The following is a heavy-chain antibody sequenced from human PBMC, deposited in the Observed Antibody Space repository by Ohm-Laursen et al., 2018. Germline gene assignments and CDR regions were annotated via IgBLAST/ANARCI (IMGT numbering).Heavy chain of an antibody. Sequence: SLSLSFTWTVSGGSISSYYWRWMRQPPGKGLVWIGYLYYSGSTNYNPSLKSRVTISVDTSKNQFPLKLSSVTAADTAVYYFARVIPDFWSGYCFDYWGQGTLVTVSS. CDR3: ARVIPDFWSGYCFDY. D-gene: IGHD3-3*01. V-gene: IGHV4-59*07. J-gene: IGHJ4*02. CDR2: LYYSGST. CDR1: GGSISSYY.